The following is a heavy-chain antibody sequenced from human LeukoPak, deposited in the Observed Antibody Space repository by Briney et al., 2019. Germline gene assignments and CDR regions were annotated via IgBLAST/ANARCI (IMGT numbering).Heavy chain of an antibody. CDR3: ARPQSPHAPDAFDI. Sequence: ASVKVSCKASGCAFTSYDINWVRQATGQGLEWMGWMNPNSGNTGYAQKFQGRVTMTRNTSISTAYMELRSPRSDDTAVYYCARPQSPHAPDAFDIWGQGTMVTVSS. J-gene: IGHJ3*02. CDR2: MNPNSGNT. V-gene: IGHV1-8*01. CDR1: GCAFTSYD.